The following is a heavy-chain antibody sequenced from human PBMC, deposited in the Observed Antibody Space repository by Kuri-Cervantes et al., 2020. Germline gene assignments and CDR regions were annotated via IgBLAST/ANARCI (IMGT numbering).Heavy chain of an antibody. J-gene: IGHJ4*02. D-gene: IGHD3-10*01. CDR3: ARDTRWFGELLFVY. Sequence: GGSLRLSCAASGFTFSSYGMHWVRQAPGKGLEYVSAISSNGGSTYYADSVKGRFTISRDNSKNTLYLQMGSLRAEGMAVYYCARDTRWFGELLFVYWGQGTLVTVSS. V-gene: IGHV3-64*02. CDR1: GFTFSSYG. CDR2: ISSNGGST.